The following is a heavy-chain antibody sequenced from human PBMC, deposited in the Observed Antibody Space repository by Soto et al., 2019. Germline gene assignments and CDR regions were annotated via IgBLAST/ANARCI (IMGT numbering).Heavy chain of an antibody. Sequence: GWSLRLSCTASGFTFGDYAMSWVRQAPGKGLEWVGFIRSKAYGGTTEYAASVKGRFTISRDDSKSIAYLQMNSLKTEDTAVYYCTRNGDYVWGSYRKPYYFDYWGQGTLVTVSS. V-gene: IGHV3-49*04. CDR1: GFTFGDYA. J-gene: IGHJ4*02. CDR2: IRSKAYGGTT. D-gene: IGHD3-16*02. CDR3: TRNGDYVWGSYRKPYYFDY.